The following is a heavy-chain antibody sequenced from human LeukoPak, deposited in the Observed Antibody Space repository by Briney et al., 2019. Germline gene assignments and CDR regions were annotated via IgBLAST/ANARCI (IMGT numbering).Heavy chain of an antibody. CDR1: GFTFSSYA. CDR3: AKGLRFLNRGGY. D-gene: IGHD3-3*01. Sequence: HPGGSLRLSCAASGFTFSSYAMNWVRQAPGKGLEWVSAISGSGGSTYYADSVKGRLTISRDNSKNTLYLQMNSLRAEDTAVYYCAKGLRFLNRGGYWGQGTLVTVSS. J-gene: IGHJ4*02. CDR2: ISGSGGST. V-gene: IGHV3-23*01.